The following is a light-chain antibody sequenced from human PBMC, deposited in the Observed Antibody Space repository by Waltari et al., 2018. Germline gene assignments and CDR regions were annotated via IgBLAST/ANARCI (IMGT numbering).Light chain of an antibody. CDR3: QHYNNWPPWT. CDR2: GAS. Sequence: EIVITQSPATLSVSPGERATLSCRASQSININLAWYQHKPGQAPRLLIYGASTRATGIPSRFSGSGSGTDFTLTINSLQSEDFAVYYCQHYNNWPPWTFGQGTKVEMK. J-gene: IGKJ1*01. CDR1: QSININ. V-gene: IGKV3-15*01.